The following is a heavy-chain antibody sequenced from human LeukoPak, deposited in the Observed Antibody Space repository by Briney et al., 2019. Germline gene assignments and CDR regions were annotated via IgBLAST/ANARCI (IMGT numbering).Heavy chain of an antibody. CDR3: ARGKFPDLMLPFDY. D-gene: IGHD2-15*01. Sequence: GGSLRLSCAASGFTFSRYSMNWVRQAPGKGLEWVSYISSSSSVIYYADFVKGRFTISRDNAKNSLYLQMNSLRAEDTTVYYCARGKFPDLMLPFDYWGQGTVVTVSS. CDR1: GFTFSRYS. J-gene: IGHJ4*02. V-gene: IGHV3-48*01. CDR2: ISSSSSVI.